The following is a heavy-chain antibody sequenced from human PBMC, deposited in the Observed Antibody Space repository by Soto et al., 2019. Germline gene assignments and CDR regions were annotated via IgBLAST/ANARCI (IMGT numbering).Heavy chain of an antibody. CDR1: GGSISSYY. CDR2: IYYSGST. V-gene: IGHV4-59*01. J-gene: IGHJ4*02. CDR3: ARVVGRDYGDYVVDY. D-gene: IGHD4-17*01. Sequence: SETLSLTCTVSGGSISSYYWSWIRQPPGKGLEWNGYIYYSGSTNYNPSLKSRVTISVDTSKNQFSLKLSSVTAADTAVYYCARVVGRDYGDYVVDYWGQGTLVTVSS.